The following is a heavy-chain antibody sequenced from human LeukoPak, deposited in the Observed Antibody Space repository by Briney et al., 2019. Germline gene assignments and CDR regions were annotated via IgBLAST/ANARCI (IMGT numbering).Heavy chain of an antibody. CDR3: ARAVDGAFDI. V-gene: IGHV3-7*01. D-gene: IGHD6-19*01. J-gene: IGHJ3*02. CDR1: GFTFSSYW. Sequence: PGGSLRLSCAATGFTFSSYWLSWVRQAPGKGLQWVANVKQDGSEKYYVDFVKGRFTISRDNVKNTLYLEMNSLRAEDTAVYYCARAVDGAFDIWGQGTMVTVSS. CDR2: VKQDGSEK.